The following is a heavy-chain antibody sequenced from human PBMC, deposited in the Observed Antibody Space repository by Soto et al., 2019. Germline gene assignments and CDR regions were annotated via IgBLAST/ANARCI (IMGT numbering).Heavy chain of an antibody. CDR1: GYTLTELS. J-gene: IGHJ4*02. D-gene: IGHD6-13*01. CDR3: AARGLYSSSFDY. V-gene: IGHV1-24*01. CDR2: FDPEDGET. Sequence: ASVKVSCKVSGYTLTELSMHWVRQAPGKGLEWMGGFDPEDGETIYAQKFQGRVTMTEDTSTDTAYMELSSLRPEDTAEYYCAARGLYSSSFDYWGQGTLVTVSS.